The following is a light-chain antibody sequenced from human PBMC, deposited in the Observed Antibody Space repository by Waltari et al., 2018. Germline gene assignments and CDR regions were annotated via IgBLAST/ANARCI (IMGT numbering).Light chain of an antibody. V-gene: IGKV2-24*01. CDR3: MQATQFPRT. CDR1: QSLVHKNGNTY. J-gene: IGKJ1*01. CDR2: QIS. Sequence: DIVMTQTPLSAPVTLGPPASISCTSSQSLVHKNGNTYLSWLQQRPGQSPRLLIYQISNRVSGVPDRFSGSGAGTDFTLKISRVEAEDVGVYYCMQATQFPRTFGQGTKVEIK.